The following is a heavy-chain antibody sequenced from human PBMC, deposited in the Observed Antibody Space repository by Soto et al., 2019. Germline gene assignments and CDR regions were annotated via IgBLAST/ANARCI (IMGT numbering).Heavy chain of an antibody. CDR1: GFTFSSYG. V-gene: IGHV3-33*01. D-gene: IGHD2-8*02. J-gene: IGHJ4*02. CDR2: IWYDGSNK. Sequence: GGSLRLSCAASGFTFSSYGMHWVRQAPGKGLEWVAVIWYDGSNKYYADSVKGRFTISRDNSKNTLYLQMNSLRAEDTAVYYCARALGKVEYGLHDYWGQGTLVTVSS. CDR3: ARALGKVEYGLHDY.